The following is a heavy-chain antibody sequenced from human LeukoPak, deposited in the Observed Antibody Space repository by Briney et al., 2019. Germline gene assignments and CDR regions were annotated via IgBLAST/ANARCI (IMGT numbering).Heavy chain of an antibody. J-gene: IGHJ2*01. CDR1: GGSISSYY. CDR2: TYTSGST. Sequence: SETLSLTCTVSGGSISSYYWSWIRQPAGKGLEWIGRTYTSGSTNYNPSLKSRVTMSVDTSKNQFSLKLSSVTAADTAVYYCATRVYYYDSSGYYHDWYFDLWGRGTLVTVSS. D-gene: IGHD3-22*01. V-gene: IGHV4-4*07. CDR3: ATRVYYYDSSGYYHDWYFDL.